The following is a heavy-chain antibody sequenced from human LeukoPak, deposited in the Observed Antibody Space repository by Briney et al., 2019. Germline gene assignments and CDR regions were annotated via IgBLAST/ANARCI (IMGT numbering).Heavy chain of an antibody. J-gene: IGHJ4*02. CDR3: ATWEDYYDSSGAFDY. D-gene: IGHD3-22*01. CDR1: GYTLTELS. CDR2: FDPEDGET. Sequence: ASVNVSCKVSGYTLTELSMHWVRQAPGKGLEWMGGFDPEDGETIYAQKFQGRVTMTEDTSTDTAYMELSSLRSEDTAVYYCATWEDYYDSSGAFDYWGQGTLVTVSS. V-gene: IGHV1-24*01.